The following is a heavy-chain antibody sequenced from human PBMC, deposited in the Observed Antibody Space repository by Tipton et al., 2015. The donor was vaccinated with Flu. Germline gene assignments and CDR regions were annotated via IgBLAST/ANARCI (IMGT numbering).Heavy chain of an antibody. V-gene: IGHV4-34*01. J-gene: IGHJ6*02. CDR2: INHSGST. CDR3: SRGRQRGYYYYYGMDV. Sequence: LRLSCAVYGGSFSGYYWSWIRQPPGKGLEWIGEINHSGSTNYNPSLKSRVTISVDTSKIQFSLKLSSVTAADTAVYYCSRGRQRGYYYYYGMDVWGQGTTVTVSS. D-gene: IGHD3-16*01. CDR1: GGSFSGYY.